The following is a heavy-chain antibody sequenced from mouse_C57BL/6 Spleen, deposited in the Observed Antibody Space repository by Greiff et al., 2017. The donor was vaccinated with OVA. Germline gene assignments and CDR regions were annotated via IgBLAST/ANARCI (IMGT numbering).Heavy chain of an antibody. J-gene: IGHJ4*01. D-gene: IGHD4-1*01. V-gene: IGHV1-82*01. Sequence: QVQLKESGPELVKPGASVKISCKASGYAFSSSWMNWVKQRPGKGLEWIGRIYPGDGDTNYNGKFKGKATLTADKSSSTAYMQLSSLTSEDSAVYVCARAPTGTDYAMDYWGQGTSVTVSS. CDR3: ARAPTGTDYAMDY. CDR1: GYAFSSSW. CDR2: IYPGDGDT.